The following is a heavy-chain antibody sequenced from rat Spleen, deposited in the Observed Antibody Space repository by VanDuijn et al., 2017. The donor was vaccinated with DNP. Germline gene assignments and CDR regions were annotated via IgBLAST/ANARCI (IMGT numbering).Heavy chain of an antibody. CDR3: IRWNSGHFDY. CDR2: IGSDGYAP. J-gene: IGHJ2*01. V-gene: IGHV5-22*01. Sequence: EVQLVETGGGLVQPGRSLKLSCAASGFTFSDYNIAWVRQAPTKGLEWVAYIGSDGYAPYYGDSVKGRFTISRDNAKSTLYLQMNSLRSEDMATYYCIRWNSGHFDYWGQGVMVTVSS. CDR1: GFTFSDYN. D-gene: IGHD4-3*01.